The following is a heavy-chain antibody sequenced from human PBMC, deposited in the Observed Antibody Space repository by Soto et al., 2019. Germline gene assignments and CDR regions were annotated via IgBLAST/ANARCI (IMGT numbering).Heavy chain of an antibody. V-gene: IGHV4-39*01. CDR2: IYYSATT. CDR1: GDSISSSYY. CDR3: ARHRGYYDILTGYYTELNFDY. J-gene: IGHJ4*02. D-gene: IGHD3-9*01. Sequence: PSETLSLTCTVAGDSISSSYYWGWIRQPPGKGLEWIGSIYYSATTYYNPSLKSRVTISVDTSKNQFSLKLSSVTAADTAVYYCARHRGYYDILTGYYTELNFDYWGQGTLVTVSS.